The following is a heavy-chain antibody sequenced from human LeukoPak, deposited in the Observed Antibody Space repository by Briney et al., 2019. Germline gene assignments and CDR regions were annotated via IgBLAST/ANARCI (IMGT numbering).Heavy chain of an antibody. V-gene: IGHV4-4*07. CDR3: ATDMSGRIDY. CDR2: IYTSGTT. J-gene: IGHJ4*02. D-gene: IGHD2-8*02. Sequence: SETLSLTCTVSGGSISVYYWSWIRQPAGKGLEWIGRIYTSGTTHYNPSLKSRVTMSVDTSKNQFSLKLSSVTAADTAVYYCATDMSGRIDYWGQGTLVTVSS. CDR1: GGSISVYY.